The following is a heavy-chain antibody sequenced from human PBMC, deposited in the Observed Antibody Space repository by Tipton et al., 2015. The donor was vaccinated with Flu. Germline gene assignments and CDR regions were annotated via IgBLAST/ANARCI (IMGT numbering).Heavy chain of an antibody. CDR3: ARRDYSNYVSEPKSWFDP. D-gene: IGHD4-11*01. CDR1: GGSISSGGAY. V-gene: IGHV4-31*02. Sequence: LRLSCSVSGGSISSGGAYWSWFRQLPGKGLEWIGCIYYSGSTYYKSSLRSRLSISVDTSRNLFSLTLNSVTAADTAIYYCARRDYSNYVSEPKSWFDPWGQGTLVTVSS. J-gene: IGHJ5*02. CDR2: IYYSGST.